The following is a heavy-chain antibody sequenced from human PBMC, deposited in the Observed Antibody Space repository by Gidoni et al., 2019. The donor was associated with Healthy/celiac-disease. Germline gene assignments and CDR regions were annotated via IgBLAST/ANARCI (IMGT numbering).Heavy chain of an antibody. CDR2: IIPIFGTA. Sequence: QVQLVQSGAEVKKPGSSVKVSCKASGGPFCSYAISWVRQAPGQGLEWMGGIIPIFGTANYAQKCQGRVTITADKSTSTAYMELSSLRSEDTAVYYCARAPAARVPRYGMDVWGQGTTVTVSS. CDR1: GGPFCSYA. CDR3: ARAPAARVPRYGMDV. J-gene: IGHJ6*02. D-gene: IGHD2-2*01. V-gene: IGHV1-69*06.